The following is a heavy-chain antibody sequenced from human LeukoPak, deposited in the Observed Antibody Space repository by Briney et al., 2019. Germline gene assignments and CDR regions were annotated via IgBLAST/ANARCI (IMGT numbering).Heavy chain of an antibody. J-gene: IGHJ4*02. D-gene: IGHD5-24*01. CDR2: IYCSGST. CDR1: GGSISSSSYY. CDR3: ARRRDGYNSMAYYFDY. V-gene: IGHV4-39*01. Sequence: PSETLSLTCTVSGGSISSSSYYWGWIRQPPGKGLERIGRIYCSGSTYYNPSLKSRVTISVDTSKNQFSLKLSSVTAADTAVYYCARRRDGYNSMAYYFDYWGQGTLVTVSS.